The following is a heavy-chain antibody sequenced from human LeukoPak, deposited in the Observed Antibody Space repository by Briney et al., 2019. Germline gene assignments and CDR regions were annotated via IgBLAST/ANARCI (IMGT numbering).Heavy chain of an antibody. Sequence: PGGSLRLSCAASGFTFNTYGMHWVRQAPGKGLEWVALILYDGSNKYYPDSVKGRFTISRDNSKNTLYLQMNSLRAEDTAVYYCARHSSGWYPGPNDYWGQGTLVTVSS. CDR3: ARHSSGWYPGPNDY. CDR1: GFTFNTYG. D-gene: IGHD6-19*01. V-gene: IGHV3-33*01. CDR2: ILYDGSNK. J-gene: IGHJ4*02.